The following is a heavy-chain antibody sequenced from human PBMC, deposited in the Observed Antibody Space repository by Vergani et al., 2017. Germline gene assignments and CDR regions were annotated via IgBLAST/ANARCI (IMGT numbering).Heavy chain of an antibody. V-gene: IGHV4-34*01. CDR2: IDDKVKS. CDR1: GAAFNSYQ. Sequence: QVQLHQWGAGLLKTSETLSLTCAVSGAAFNSYQWTWIRQSPGRGLELIGEIDDKVKSICNPTLKSQVTISVDNSKRHFSLHVTSVTVADSAMYYCVRRDFWVGPRTFDFWGAGTPVTVSS. CDR3: VRRDFWVGPRTFDF. J-gene: IGHJ3*01. D-gene: IGHD3-3*01.